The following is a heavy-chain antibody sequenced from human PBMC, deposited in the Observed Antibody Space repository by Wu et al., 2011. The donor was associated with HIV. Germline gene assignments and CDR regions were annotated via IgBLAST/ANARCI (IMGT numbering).Heavy chain of an antibody. D-gene: IGHD6-6*01. CDR3: AGPNSDGSSGNFDC. CDR1: GGTISRYG. Sequence: QVQLVQSGAEVKKPGSSVKVSCKASGGTISRYGISWARQAPGQGLEWMGGIIPIFGTANYAQKFQGRVTITADESTSTAYMELSSLKSDDTAVYYCAGPNSDGSSGNFDCWGQGTLVTVSS. J-gene: IGHJ4*02. CDR2: IIPIFGTA. V-gene: IGHV1-69*01.